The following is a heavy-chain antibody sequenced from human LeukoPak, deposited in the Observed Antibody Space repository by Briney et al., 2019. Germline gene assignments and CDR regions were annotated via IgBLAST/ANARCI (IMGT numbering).Heavy chain of an antibody. CDR2: IYYSGST. D-gene: IGHD6-6*01. Sequence: SGTLSLTCTVSGGSISSHYWSWIRQLPGKGLEWIGYIYYSGSTNYNPSLKSRVTISVDTSKNQFSLKLSSVTAADTAVYYCASLARPSYYYYYMDVWGKGTTVTVSS. V-gene: IGHV4-59*08. CDR3: ASLARPSYYYYYMDV. J-gene: IGHJ6*03. CDR1: GGSISSHY.